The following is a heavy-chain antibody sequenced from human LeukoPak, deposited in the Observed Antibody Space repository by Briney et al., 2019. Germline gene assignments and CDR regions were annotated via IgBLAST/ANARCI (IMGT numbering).Heavy chain of an antibody. V-gene: IGHV3-74*01. CDR3: VSFYETY. D-gene: IGHD2/OR15-2a*01. CDR2: INSDGSWT. CDR1: GNYW. Sequence: GGSLRLSCAASGNYWMHWVRQAPGKGLVWVSHINSDGSWTSYADSVKGRFTISKDNAKNTVYLQMNSLRAEDTAVYYCVSFYETYWGRGTLVIVSS. J-gene: IGHJ4*02.